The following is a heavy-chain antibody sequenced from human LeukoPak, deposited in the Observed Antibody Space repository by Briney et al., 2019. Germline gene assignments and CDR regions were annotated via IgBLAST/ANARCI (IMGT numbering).Heavy chain of an antibody. J-gene: IGHJ1*01. D-gene: IGHD4-17*01. Sequence: RGSLRLSCAASGFTFSSYAMSWVRQAPGKGLEWVSAISGSGGSTYYADSVKGRFTISRDNSKNTLYLQMNSLRAEDTAVYYCAKGTTVTTFEYFQHWGQGTLVTVSS. CDR1: GFTFSSYA. CDR2: ISGSGGST. V-gene: IGHV3-23*01. CDR3: AKGTTVTTFEYFQH.